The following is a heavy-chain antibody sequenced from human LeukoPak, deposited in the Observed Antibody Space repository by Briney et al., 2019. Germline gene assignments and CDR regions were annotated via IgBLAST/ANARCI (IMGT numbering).Heavy chain of an antibody. Sequence: SETLSLTCTVSGGSISSGDYYWSWIRQPPGKGLEWIGYIYYSGSTYYNPSLKSRVTISVDTSKNQFSLKLSSVTAADTAVYYCARAGDPLLVDYWGQGTLVTVSS. CDR1: GGSISSGDYY. D-gene: IGHD2-15*01. V-gene: IGHV4-30-4*01. CDR3: ARAGDPLLVDY. CDR2: IYYSGST. J-gene: IGHJ4*02.